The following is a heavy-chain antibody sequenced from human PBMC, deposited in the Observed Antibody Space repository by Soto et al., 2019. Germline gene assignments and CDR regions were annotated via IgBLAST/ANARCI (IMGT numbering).Heavy chain of an antibody. J-gene: IGHJ5*02. CDR1: GGSISSGDYY. Sequence: SETLSLTCTVSGGSISSGDYYWSWIRQPPGKGLEWIGEINHSGSTNYNPSLKSRVTISVDTSKNQFSLKLSSVTAADTAVYYCARVRRPYIAAVLNWFDPWGQGTLVTVSS. CDR3: ARVRRPYIAAVLNWFDP. V-gene: IGHV4-39*07. D-gene: IGHD6-13*01. CDR2: INHSGST.